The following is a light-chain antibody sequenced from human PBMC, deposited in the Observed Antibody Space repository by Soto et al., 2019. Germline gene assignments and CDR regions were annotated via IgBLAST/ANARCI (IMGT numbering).Light chain of an antibody. CDR1: SSDVGGYDY. Sequence: QSALTQPASVSGSPGQSITISCTGTSSDVGGYDYVSWYQQYPGKAPKLMIYEVSNRPSGVSNRFSGSKSGNTASLTISGLQAEDEADYYCSSYTSSVVVFGGGTTLTVL. CDR2: EVS. V-gene: IGLV2-14*01. CDR3: SSYTSSVVV. J-gene: IGLJ2*01.